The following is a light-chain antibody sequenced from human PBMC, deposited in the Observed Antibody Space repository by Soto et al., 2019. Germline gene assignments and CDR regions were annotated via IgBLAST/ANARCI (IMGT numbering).Light chain of an antibody. J-gene: IGKJ2*01. CDR3: QQYSNWPRGT. Sequence: EIVMTQSPDTLAVYPGQRATLSCRASQSITNNHLAWYQQKPGQAPRLLIYGASSRATGVPPRFSGSGSGTEFTLNISSLQSEDFALYYCQQYSNWPRGTFGQGTKLQIK. V-gene: IGKV3-15*01. CDR2: GAS. CDR1: QSITNN.